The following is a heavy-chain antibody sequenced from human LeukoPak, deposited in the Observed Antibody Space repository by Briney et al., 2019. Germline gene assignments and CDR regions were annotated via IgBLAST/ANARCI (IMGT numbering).Heavy chain of an antibody. J-gene: IGHJ4*02. CDR3: ASFRIAVAGTGY. CDR2: INHSGST. CDR1: GGSFSGYY. D-gene: IGHD6-19*01. V-gene: IGHV4-34*01. Sequence: SETLSLTCAVYGGSFSGYYWSWIRHPPGKGLEWIGEINHSGSTNYNPSLKSRVTISVDTSKNQFSLKLSSVTAADTAVYYCASFRIAVAGTGYWGQGTLVTVSS.